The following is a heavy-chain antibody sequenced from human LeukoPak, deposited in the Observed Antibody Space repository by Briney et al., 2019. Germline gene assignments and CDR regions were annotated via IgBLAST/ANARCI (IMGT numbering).Heavy chain of an antibody. D-gene: IGHD3-16*01. CDR2: ISSSSSTV. V-gene: IGHV3-48*04. CDR1: GFTFSAFS. CDR3: VGHFDY. Sequence: PGGSLRLSCAASGFTFSAFSMNWVRQAPGKGLEWLSYISSSSSTVYSADSVKGRFSISRDNAKNSLYLRMDSLRVEDTAVYYCVGHFDYWGQGTLVTVSS. J-gene: IGHJ4*02.